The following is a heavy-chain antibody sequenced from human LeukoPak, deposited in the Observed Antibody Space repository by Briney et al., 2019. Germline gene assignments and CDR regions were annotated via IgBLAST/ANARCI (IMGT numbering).Heavy chain of an antibody. J-gene: IGHJ4*02. V-gene: IGHV3-74*01. D-gene: IGHD4-17*01. Sequence: PGGSLRLSCAASGFTFSTYWMHWVRQAPGKGLVWVARIKGDGSSTIYADSVKGRFTISRDNSKNTLYLQTSSLRAEDTAVNYCARASTTVPNLLDHWGRGTLVTVSS. CDR1: GFTFSTYW. CDR2: IKGDGSST. CDR3: ARASTTVPNLLDH.